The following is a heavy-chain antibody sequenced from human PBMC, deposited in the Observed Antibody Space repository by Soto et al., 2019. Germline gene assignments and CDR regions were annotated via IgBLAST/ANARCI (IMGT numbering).Heavy chain of an antibody. CDR2: INHSGST. CDR3: AGNSGSYYDAFDI. D-gene: IGHD1-26*01. V-gene: IGHV4-34*01. CDR1: GGSFSGYY. Sequence: SETLSLTCAVYGGSFSGYYWSWIRQPPGKGLEWIGEINHSGSTNYNPSLKSRVTISVDTSKNQFSLKLSSVTAADTAVYYCAGNSGSYYDAFDIWGQGTMVTVSS. J-gene: IGHJ3*02.